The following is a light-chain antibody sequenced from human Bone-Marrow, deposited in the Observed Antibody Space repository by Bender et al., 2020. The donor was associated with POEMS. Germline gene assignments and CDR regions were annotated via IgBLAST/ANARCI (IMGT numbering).Light chain of an antibody. Sequence: QSALTQPRSVSGSPGQSVTISCTGTSSDVGGYNRVSWYQHHPGRAPKLMIYEAIKRPFGLSYRFSGSKSGNTASLTISGLQPEDEADYYCCSYAGRSSFVFGGGTELTVL. J-gene: IGLJ2*01. V-gene: IGLV2-23*02. CDR2: EAI. CDR1: SSDVGGYNR. CDR3: CSYAGRSSFV.